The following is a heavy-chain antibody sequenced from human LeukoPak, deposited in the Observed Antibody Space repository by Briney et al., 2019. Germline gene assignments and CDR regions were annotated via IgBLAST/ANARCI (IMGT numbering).Heavy chain of an antibody. CDR3: ARGMYYYYYYMDV. CDR2: INHSGST. CDR1: GGSFSGYY. V-gene: IGHV4-34*01. J-gene: IGHJ6*03. Sequence: SETLSLTCAVYGGSFSGYYWSWIRQPPGKGLEWIGEINHSGSTNYNPSLKSRVTISVDTSKNQFSLKLSSATAADTAVYYCARGMYYYYYYMDVWGKGTTVTVSS.